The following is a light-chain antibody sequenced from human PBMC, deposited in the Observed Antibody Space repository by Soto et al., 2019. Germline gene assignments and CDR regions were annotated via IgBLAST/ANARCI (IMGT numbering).Light chain of an antibody. V-gene: IGLV2-14*03. CDR3: SSYTTSNTRQIV. Sequence: QSALTQPASVSGSPGQSITISCTGTSSDFGGYNYVSWYQHHPGTAPKLIIFDVSNRPSGVSSPFSGSKSGNTASLTISGLQHEDEADYYCSSYTTSNTRQIVFGTGTKLTVL. CDR2: DVS. J-gene: IGLJ1*01. CDR1: SSDFGGYNY.